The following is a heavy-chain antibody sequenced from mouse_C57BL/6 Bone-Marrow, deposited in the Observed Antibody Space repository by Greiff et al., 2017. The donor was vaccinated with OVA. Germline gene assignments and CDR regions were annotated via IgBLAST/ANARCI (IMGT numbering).Heavy chain of an antibody. CDR1: GFNIKDDY. D-gene: IGHD2-5*01. CDR2: IDPENGDT. CDR3: TTDYYSNSYAMDY. V-gene: IGHV14-4*01. Sequence: EVQLMESGAELVRPGASVKLSCTASGFNIKDDYMHWVKQRPEQGLEWIGWIDPENGDTEYASKFQGKATITADTSSNTAYLQLSSLTSEDTAVYYCTTDYYSNSYAMDYWGQGTSVTVSS. J-gene: IGHJ4*01.